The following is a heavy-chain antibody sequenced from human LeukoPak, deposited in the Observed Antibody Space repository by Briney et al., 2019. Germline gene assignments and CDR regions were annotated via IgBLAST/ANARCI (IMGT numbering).Heavy chain of an antibody. CDR2: IKQDGSEK. CDR1: GFTFSSYW. D-gene: IGHD4-17*01. CDR3: ARYTVTTPDYYYYYGMGV. V-gene: IGHV3-7*01. Sequence: GGSLRLSCAASGFTFSSYWMSWVRQAPGKGLEWVANIKQDGSEKYYVDPVKGRFTISRDNAKNSLYLQMNSLRAEDTAVYYCARYTVTTPDYYYYYGMGVWGQGTTVTVSS. J-gene: IGHJ6*02.